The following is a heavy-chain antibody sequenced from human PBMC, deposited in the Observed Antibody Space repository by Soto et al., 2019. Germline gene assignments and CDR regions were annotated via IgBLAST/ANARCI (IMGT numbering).Heavy chain of an antibody. J-gene: IGHJ2*01. D-gene: IGHD5-18*01. CDR1: GYTFTSYY. CDR2: INPSGGST. CDR3: ARVSTAMVRSDWYFDL. V-gene: IGHV1-46*01. Sequence: QVQLVQSGAEVKKPGASVKVSCKASGYTFTSYYMHWVRQAPGQGLEWMGIINPSGGSTSYAQKFHGRVTMTRDTSTSTVYMELSRLRSEDTAVYYCARVSTAMVRSDWYFDLWGRGTLVTVSS.